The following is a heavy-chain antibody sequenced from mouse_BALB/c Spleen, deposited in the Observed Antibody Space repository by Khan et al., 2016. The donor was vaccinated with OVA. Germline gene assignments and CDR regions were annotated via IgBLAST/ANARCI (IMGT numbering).Heavy chain of an antibody. V-gene: IGHV3-2*02. J-gene: IGHJ1*01. CDR1: GYSITSDYA. CDR2: ISYSGST. CDR3: ARRYYYGHWYFDV. Sequence: EVKLEESGPGLVKPSQSLSLTCTVTGYSITSDYAWNWIRQFPGNKLEWMGYISYSGSTGYNPSLKSRISITRDTSNNQFFLQLNSVTTEDTATYYCARRYYYGHWYFDVWGAETTVTVSS. D-gene: IGHD1-1*01.